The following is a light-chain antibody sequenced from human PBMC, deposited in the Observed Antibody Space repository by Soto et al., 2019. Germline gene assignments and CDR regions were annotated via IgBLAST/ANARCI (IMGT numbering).Light chain of an antibody. J-gene: IGKJ2*01. CDR3: QQYGSSPYT. CDR2: GAS. Sequence: IVLTQSPGTLSLSPGERATLSCRASQSVSNNYLAWYQQKPGQAARLLIFGASNRATAIADRFSGSGSATDFTLTISRVDPEDFAVYYWQQYGSSPYTFGQGTRLDI. CDR1: QSVSNNY. V-gene: IGKV3-20*01.